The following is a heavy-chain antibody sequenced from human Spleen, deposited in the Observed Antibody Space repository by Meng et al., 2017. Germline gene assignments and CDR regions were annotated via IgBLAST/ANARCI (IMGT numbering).Heavy chain of an antibody. D-gene: IGHD3-16*01. CDR1: GGSLSSCYYS. CDR3: ARRNDLGNWFDP. V-gene: IGHV4-31*01. CDR2: IYYSGST. J-gene: IGHJ5*02. Sequence: QVQPPVSGPGLVKPSQTLYPTCSLSGGSLSSCYYSWSWIRQHPGKGLEWIGYIYYSGSTYYNPSLKSLVTISADTSKNQFSLKLSSVTAADTAVYYCARRNDLGNWFDPWGQGTLVTVSS.